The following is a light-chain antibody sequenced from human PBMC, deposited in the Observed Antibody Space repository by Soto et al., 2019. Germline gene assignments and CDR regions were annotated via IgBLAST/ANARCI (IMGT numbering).Light chain of an antibody. CDR2: GAS. Sequence: EIVLTQSPGTLSLSPGERATLSCRASQSVSSSYLAWYQQKPGQAPRLLIYGASSRATGIPDRFSGSGSGTDFTLTISRLEPEYFAVYYCQQYCSTLTFGQGTKVEIK. CDR3: QQYCSTLT. V-gene: IGKV3-20*01. J-gene: IGKJ1*01. CDR1: QSVSSSY.